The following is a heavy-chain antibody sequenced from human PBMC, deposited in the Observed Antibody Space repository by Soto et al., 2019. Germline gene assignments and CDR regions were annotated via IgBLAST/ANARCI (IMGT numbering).Heavy chain of an antibody. J-gene: IGHJ6*02. V-gene: IGHV3-23*01. CDR2: ISGSGGST. CDR3: AKDLWYSSSYYYYGMDV. D-gene: IGHD6-6*01. CDR1: GFTFSSYA. Sequence: EVQLLESGGGLVQPGGSLRLSCAASGFTFSSYAMSWVRQAPGKGLEWVSAISGSGGSTYYADSVKGRFTISRDNSKNPLYLQMNSLRAEDTAVYYCAKDLWYSSSYYYYGMDVWGQGTTVTVSS.